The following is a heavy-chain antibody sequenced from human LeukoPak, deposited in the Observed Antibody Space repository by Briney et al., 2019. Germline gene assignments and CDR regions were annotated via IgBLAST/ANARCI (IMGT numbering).Heavy chain of an antibody. CDR2: LTRSGGDT. CDR1: GFTFTDYP. D-gene: IGHD1-1*01. CDR3: ARTFLFDY. Sequence: PGGSLRLSCAASGFTFTDYPLSWLRQAPGKGVEWVSALTRSGGDTYLADTVKGRFTISRDNSRDTLYLQMHSLRVEDTAVYYCARTFLFDYWGQGTLVTVSS. V-gene: IGHV3-23*01. J-gene: IGHJ4*02.